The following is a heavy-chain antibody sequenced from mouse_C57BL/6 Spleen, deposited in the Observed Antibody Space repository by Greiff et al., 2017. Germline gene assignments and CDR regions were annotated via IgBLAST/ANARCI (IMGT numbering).Heavy chain of an antibody. J-gene: IGHJ3*01. D-gene: IGHD2-1*01. Sequence: EVQRVESGPGLVKPSQSLSLTCSVTGYSITSGYYWNWIRQFPGNKLEWMGYISYDGSNNYNPSLKNRISITRDTSKNQFFLKLNSVTTEDTATYYCARAGNYEAWFAYWGQGTLVTVSA. CDR2: ISYDGSN. CDR1: GYSITSGYY. V-gene: IGHV3-6*01. CDR3: ARAGNYEAWFAY.